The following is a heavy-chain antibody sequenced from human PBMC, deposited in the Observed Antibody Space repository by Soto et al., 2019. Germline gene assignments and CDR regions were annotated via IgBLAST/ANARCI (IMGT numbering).Heavy chain of an antibody. J-gene: IGHJ3*02. CDR3: AIMVVAATHDAFDI. V-gene: IGHV1-8*01. D-gene: IGHD2-15*01. Sequence: ASVKVSCWASGYTFARYDINWVRQATGQGRDGMGWMNPNSGKTGYAQKFQGRVTMTRNTSISTAYMELSSLRSEDTAVYYCAIMVVAATHDAFDIWGQGTMVTVSS. CDR1: GYTFARYD. CDR2: MNPNSGKT.